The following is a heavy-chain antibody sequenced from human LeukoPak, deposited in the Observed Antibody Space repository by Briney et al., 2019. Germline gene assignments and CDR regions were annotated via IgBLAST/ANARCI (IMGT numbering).Heavy chain of an antibody. D-gene: IGHD6-13*01. J-gene: IGHJ4*02. Sequence: GGSLRLSCAASGFTFSSYAMHWVRQAPGKRLEWVAVISYDGSNKYYADSVKGRFTISRDNSKNTLYLQMNSLRAEDTAVYYCARVSIAAAGSNDYWGQGTLVTVSS. CDR3: ARVSIAAAGSNDY. CDR2: ISYDGSNK. V-gene: IGHV3-30*04. CDR1: GFTFSSYA.